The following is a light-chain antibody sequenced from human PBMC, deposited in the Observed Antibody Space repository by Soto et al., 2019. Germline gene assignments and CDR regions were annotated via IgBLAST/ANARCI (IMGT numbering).Light chain of an antibody. J-gene: IGLJ1*01. CDR2: EGN. Sequence: QSVLTQPASVSESPGQSITISCTGTSSDVESYKLVSWYQQHPDKAPKLIIYEGNKRPSGVSNRFSGSKSGNTASLTISGLQAEDDADYYCCSYAGSTTFYVFGTGTRSPS. CDR3: CSYAGSTTFYV. CDR1: SSDVESYKL. V-gene: IGLV2-23*01.